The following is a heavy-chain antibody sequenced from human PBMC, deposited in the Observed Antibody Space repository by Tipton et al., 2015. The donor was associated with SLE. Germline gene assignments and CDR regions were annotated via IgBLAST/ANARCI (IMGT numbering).Heavy chain of an antibody. V-gene: IGHV4-31*03. CDR1: GGSISSGGYY. CDR2: IYYSGST. D-gene: IGHD7-27*01. CDR3: ARDPVGTGGFDY. Sequence: TLSLTCTVSGGSISSGGYYWSWIRQHPGKGLEWIGYIYYSGSTYYNPSLKSRVTISVDTSKNQFSLKLSSVTAADTAVYYCARDPVGTGGFDYWGQGTLVTVSS. J-gene: IGHJ4*02.